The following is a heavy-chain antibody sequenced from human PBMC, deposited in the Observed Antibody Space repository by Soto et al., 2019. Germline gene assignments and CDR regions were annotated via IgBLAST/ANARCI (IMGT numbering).Heavy chain of an antibody. CDR3: AKGPFPEVVVPAAKDY. CDR2: ISGSGGST. V-gene: IGHV3-23*01. J-gene: IGHJ4*02. Sequence: GGSLRLSCAASGFPFSSYSMSWVRQAPGKGLEWVSAISGSGGSTYYADSVKGRFTISRDNSKNTLYLQMNSLRAEDTAVYYCAKGPFPEVVVPAAKDYWGQGTLVTVSS. CDR1: GFPFSSYS. D-gene: IGHD2-2*01.